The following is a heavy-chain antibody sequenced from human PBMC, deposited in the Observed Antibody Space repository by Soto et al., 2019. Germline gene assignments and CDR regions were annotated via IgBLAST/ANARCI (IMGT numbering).Heavy chain of an antibody. Sequence: QGHLVQSGVEVKEPGASVRVSCKASGYSFINYGIGWVRQAPGQGLEWMGWITVNSGNTNYPQKFQGRVTMTTDTSTSTAYMELRSLTSYDTAVYYWGRGLGGGWYYFDYWGPGTLVTVSS. CDR1: GYSFINYG. CDR2: ITVNSGNT. V-gene: IGHV1-18*04. J-gene: IGHJ4*02. D-gene: IGHD6-19*01. CDR3: GRGLGGGWYYFDY.